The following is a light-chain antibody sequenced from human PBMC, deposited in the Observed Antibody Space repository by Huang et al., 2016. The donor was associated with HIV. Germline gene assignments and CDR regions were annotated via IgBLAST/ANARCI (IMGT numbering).Light chain of an antibody. J-gene: IGKJ1*01. V-gene: IGKV3-15*01. CDR3: QQYANWPPGT. Sequence: EIVMTQFPATLSVSPGERATLSCRASQTVSANLAWYQQRPGQAPRLLIYGTSTRANGVPARFSGSGSGTEVTLTIISLQSEDFAVYYCQQYANWPPGTFGQGTKVESK. CDR1: QTVSAN. CDR2: GTS.